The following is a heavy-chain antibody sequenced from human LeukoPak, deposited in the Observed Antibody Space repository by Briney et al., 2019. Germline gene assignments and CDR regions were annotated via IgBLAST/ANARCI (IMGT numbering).Heavy chain of an antibody. CDR2: MYFSGIT. Sequence: SQTLSLTYTVSGVSISSGGYYWSWIRQHPGKGLEWIGYMYFSGITSYNPSLKSRVTISVDTSKNQFSLKLSSVTAADTAVYYCARDGYSGSSYFDYWGQGTLVTVSS. J-gene: IGHJ4*02. V-gene: IGHV4-31*03. CDR1: GVSISSGGYY. D-gene: IGHD5-12*01. CDR3: ARDGYSGSSYFDY.